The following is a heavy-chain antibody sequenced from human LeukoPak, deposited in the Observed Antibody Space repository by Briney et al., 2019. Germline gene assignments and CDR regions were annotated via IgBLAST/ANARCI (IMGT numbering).Heavy chain of an antibody. V-gene: IGHV3-66*01. CDR3: ARVSGSYFDAIDY. J-gene: IGHJ4*02. D-gene: IGHD1-26*01. CDR1: GFTVSSNY. CDR2: IYSGGST. Sequence: GGSLRLSCAASGFTVSSNYMSWVRQAPGKGLEWVSVIYSGGSTYYADSVKGRFTISRDNSENTLYLQMYSLRAEDTAVYYCARVSGSYFDAIDYWGQGTLVTVSS.